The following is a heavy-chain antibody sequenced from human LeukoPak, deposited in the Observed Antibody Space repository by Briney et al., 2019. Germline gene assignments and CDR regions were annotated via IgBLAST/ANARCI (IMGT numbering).Heavy chain of an antibody. Sequence: SETLSLTCTVSGASISSGTYYWGWIRQHPGKGLEWIGHIHYSGSTFYNPSLKSRVLISVDTSKNQFSLKLRSVTAADTAVYYCAKDKRITLIEGARDAFDIWGQGTMVTVSS. D-gene: IGHD3-22*01. CDR3: AKDKRITLIEGARDAFDI. V-gene: IGHV4-31*03. J-gene: IGHJ3*02. CDR2: IHYSGST. CDR1: GASISSGTYY.